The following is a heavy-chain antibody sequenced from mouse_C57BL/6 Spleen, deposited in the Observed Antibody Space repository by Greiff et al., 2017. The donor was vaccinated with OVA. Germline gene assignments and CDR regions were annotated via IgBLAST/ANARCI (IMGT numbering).Heavy chain of an antibody. V-gene: IGHV1-47*01. CDR1: GYTFTTYP. Sequence: QVHVKQSGAELVKPGASVKMSCKASGYTFTTYPIEWMKQNHGKSLEWIGNFHPYNDDTKYNEKFKGKATLTVEKSSSTVYLELSRLTSDDSAVYYCARRIYDGYPAWFAYWGQGTLVTVSA. J-gene: IGHJ3*01. CDR2: FHPYNDDT. CDR3: ARRIYDGYPAWFAY. D-gene: IGHD2-3*01.